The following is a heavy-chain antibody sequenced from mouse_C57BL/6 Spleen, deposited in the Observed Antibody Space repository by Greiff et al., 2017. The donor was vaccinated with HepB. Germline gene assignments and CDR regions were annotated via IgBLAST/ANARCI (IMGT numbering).Heavy chain of an antibody. CDR3: AREGNYYGSSYGYFDV. J-gene: IGHJ1*03. CDR1: GYTFTDYN. Sequence: VQLQQSGPELVKPGASVKIPCKASGYTFTDYNMDWVKQSHGKSLEWIGDINPNNGGTIYNQKFKGKATLTVDKSSSTAYMELRSLTSEDTAVYYGAREGNYYGSSYGYFDVWGTGTTVTVSS. CDR2: INPNNGGT. D-gene: IGHD1-1*01. V-gene: IGHV1-18*01.